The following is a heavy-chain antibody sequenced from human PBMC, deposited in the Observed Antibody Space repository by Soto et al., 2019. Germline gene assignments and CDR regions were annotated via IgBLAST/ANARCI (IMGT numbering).Heavy chain of an antibody. Sequence: QVQLVQSGAEVKKPGSSVKVSCKASGGTFSSYAISWVRQAPGQGLEWMGGIIPIFGTANYAQKFQGRVTITADESTSTAYMELSSRISEDTAVYYCARDPTPSYDILTGYYDYWGQGTLVTVSS. J-gene: IGHJ4*02. V-gene: IGHV1-69*01. CDR2: IIPIFGTA. CDR1: GGTFSSYA. D-gene: IGHD3-9*01. CDR3: ARDPTPSYDILTGYYDY.